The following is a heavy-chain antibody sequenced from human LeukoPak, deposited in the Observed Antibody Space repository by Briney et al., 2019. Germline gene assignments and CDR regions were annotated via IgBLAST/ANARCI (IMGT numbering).Heavy chain of an antibody. J-gene: IGHJ6*02. Sequence: PSETLSLTCTVSGGSISNSSFYWGWIRQPPGKGLEWIGNIYYRGSTYYNSSLKSRVSISLDRSNKQSSLNLTYVTAADTAVYYGTREGKGKDVSYYYYGLEVWGQGTTVTVSS. V-gene: IGHV4-39*07. CDR1: GGSISNSSFY. CDR2: IYYRGST. CDR3: TREGKGKDVSYYYYGLEV.